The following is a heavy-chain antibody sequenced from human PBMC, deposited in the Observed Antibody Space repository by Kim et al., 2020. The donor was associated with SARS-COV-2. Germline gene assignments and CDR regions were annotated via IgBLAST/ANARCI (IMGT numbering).Heavy chain of an antibody. Sequence: SETLSLTCTVSGYSISSGYYWGWIRQPPGKGLEWIGSIYHSGSTYYNPSLKSRVTISVDTSKNQFSLKLSSVTAADTAVYYCARVGIRLGELSFPTYFDYWGQGTLVTVSS. CDR2: IYHSGST. CDR3: ARVGIRLGELSFPTYFDY. D-gene: IGHD3-16*02. V-gene: IGHV4-38-2*02. J-gene: IGHJ4*02. CDR1: GYSISSGYY.